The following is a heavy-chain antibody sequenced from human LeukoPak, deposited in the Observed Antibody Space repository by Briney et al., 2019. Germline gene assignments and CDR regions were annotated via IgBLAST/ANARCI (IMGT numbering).Heavy chain of an antibody. J-gene: IGHJ4*02. CDR2: IKQDGSEK. CDR1: GFTFSSYW. Sequence: GGSLRLSCAASGFTFSSYWMSWVRQAPGKGLEWVANIKQDGSEKYYVDSVKGRFTISRDDAKNSLYLQMNSLRAEDTALYYCAKNDGSGSYFGYFDYWGQGTLVTVSS. D-gene: IGHD3-10*01. V-gene: IGHV3-7*03. CDR3: AKNDGSGSYFGYFDY.